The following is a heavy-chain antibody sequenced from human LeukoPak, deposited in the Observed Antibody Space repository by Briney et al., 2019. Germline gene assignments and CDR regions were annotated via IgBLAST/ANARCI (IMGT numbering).Heavy chain of an antibody. J-gene: IGHJ6*03. D-gene: IGHD3-3*01. CDR3: ARDRYYDFWSGTQYYYYMDV. CDR1: GGSISTYY. V-gene: IGHV4-59*01. CDR2: IDYSAST. Sequence: SETLSLTCTVSGGSISTYYWSWIRQPPGKGLEWIAYIDYSASTNYNPSLKSRVTISVDTSKNQFSLKLSSVTAADTAVYYCARDRYYDFWSGTQYYYYMDVRGKGTTVTVSS.